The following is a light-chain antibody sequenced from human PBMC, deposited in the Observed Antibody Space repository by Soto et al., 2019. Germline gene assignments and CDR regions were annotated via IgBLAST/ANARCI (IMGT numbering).Light chain of an antibody. Sequence: DLQMTQSASSVSASFGDRVTITCRASQGISSWLAWYQQKPGKAPKLLIYAASSLQSGVPSRFSGSGYGTDFNLTISSLQIEDFATYYCQQSYNTPRTFGQGTKVDIK. CDR2: AAS. V-gene: IGKV1-12*01. J-gene: IGKJ1*01. CDR3: QQSYNTPRT. CDR1: QGISSW.